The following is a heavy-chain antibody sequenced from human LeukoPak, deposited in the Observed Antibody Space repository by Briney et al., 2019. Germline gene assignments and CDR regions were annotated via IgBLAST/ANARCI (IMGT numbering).Heavy chain of an antibody. CDR2: IYTGSTT. D-gene: IGHD4-17*01. CDR3: LRDIGECCGDYPCDF. V-gene: IGHV3-53*01. J-gene: IGHJ4*02. CDR1: GFIVSNTY. Sequence: PGGSLRLSCAASGFIVSNTYMSWVRQAPGKGLEWVSTIYTGSTTYYADSVKGRFTISRDNSRNTLYLQMNSLRAEDTAIYYCLRDIGECCGDYPCDFWGQGTLVTVSS.